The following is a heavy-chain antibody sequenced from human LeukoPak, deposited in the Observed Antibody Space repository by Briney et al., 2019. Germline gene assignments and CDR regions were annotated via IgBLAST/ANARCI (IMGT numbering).Heavy chain of an antibody. CDR3: ARGGLLWFGEYGDFDY. CDR2: INHSGST. J-gene: IGHJ4*02. D-gene: IGHD3-10*01. CDR1: GGSFRGYY. V-gene: IGHV4-34*01. Sequence: SETLSLTCAVYGGSFRGYYWSWLRQPPGKGREWLGEINHSGSTNYNPSLKSRVTISVDTSKNQFSLKLSSVTAADTAVYYCARGGLLWFGEYGDFDYWGQGTLVTVSS.